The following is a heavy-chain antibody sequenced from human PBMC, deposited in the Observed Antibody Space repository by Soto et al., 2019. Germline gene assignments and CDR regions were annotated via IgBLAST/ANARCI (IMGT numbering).Heavy chain of an antibody. V-gene: IGHV6-1*01. CDR3: ARDNSGSYYESYYYYGMDV. CDR2: TYYRSKWYN. J-gene: IGHJ6*02. Sequence: PSQTLSLTCALSGDSVSSNSAAWNWIRQSPSRGLEWLGRTYYRSKWYNDYAVSVKSRITINPDTSKNRFSLQLNSVTPEDTAVYYCARDNSGSYYESYYYYGMDVWGQGTTVTVSS. D-gene: IGHD1-26*01. CDR1: GDSVSSNSAA.